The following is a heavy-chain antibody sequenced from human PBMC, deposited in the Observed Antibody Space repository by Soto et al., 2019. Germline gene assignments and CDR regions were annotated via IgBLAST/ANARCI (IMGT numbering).Heavy chain of an antibody. D-gene: IGHD3-3*01. CDR1: GFTFIIYA. CDR3: AQAGITIFGVVMEYGMDV. CDR2: ISGSGGST. J-gene: IGHJ6*02. Sequence: PGGSLRLSCAASGFTFIIYAMSWVRQAPGKGLEWVSAISGSGGSTYYADSVKGRFTISRDNSKNTLYLQMNSLRAEDTAVYYCAQAGITIFGVVMEYGMDVWGQGTTVTVSS. V-gene: IGHV3-23*01.